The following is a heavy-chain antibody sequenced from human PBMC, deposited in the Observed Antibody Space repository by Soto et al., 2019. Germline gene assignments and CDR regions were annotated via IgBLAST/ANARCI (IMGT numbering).Heavy chain of an antibody. CDR3: ASLIAAAGPPHRPRYYYGMDV. V-gene: IGHV1-69*12. Sequence: QVQLVQSGAEVKKPGSSVKVSCKASGGTFSSYAISWVRQAPGQGLEWMGGIIPIFGTADYAQKFQGRVTITADESTSTAYMELSSLRSEDTAVYYCASLIAAAGPPHRPRYYYGMDVWGQGTTVTVSS. D-gene: IGHD6-13*01. CDR2: IIPIFGTA. CDR1: GGTFSSYA. J-gene: IGHJ6*02.